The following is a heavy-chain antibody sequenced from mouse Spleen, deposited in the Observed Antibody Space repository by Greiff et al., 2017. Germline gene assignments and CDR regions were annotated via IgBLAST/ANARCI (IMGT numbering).Heavy chain of an antibody. CDR2: ISSGGGNT. V-gene: IGHV5-9-3*01. J-gene: IGHJ2*01. CDR3: ARQYGNYVLYYFDY. Sequence: EVQRVASGGGLVKLGGSLKLSCAASGFTFSSYAMSWVRQTPEKRLEWVATISSGGGNTYYPDIVKGRFTISRDNAKNTLYLQRSSLKSKDTAMYYCARQYGNYVLYYFDYWGQGTTLTVSS. CDR1: GFTFSSYA. D-gene: IGHD2-1*01.